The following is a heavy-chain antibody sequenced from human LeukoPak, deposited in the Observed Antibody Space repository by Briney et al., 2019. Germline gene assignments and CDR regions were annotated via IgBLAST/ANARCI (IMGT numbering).Heavy chain of an antibody. J-gene: IGHJ4*02. CDR2: IYHSGST. CDR1: GGSISSSNW. D-gene: IGHD4-17*01. Sequence: PSETLSLTCAVSGGSISSSNWWSWIRQPPGKGLEWIGEIYHSGSTNYNPSLKSRVTISVDTSKNQFSLKLSSVTAADTAVYYCARREIETTSYDYWGQGTLVTVSS. CDR3: ARREIETTSYDY. V-gene: IGHV4-4*02.